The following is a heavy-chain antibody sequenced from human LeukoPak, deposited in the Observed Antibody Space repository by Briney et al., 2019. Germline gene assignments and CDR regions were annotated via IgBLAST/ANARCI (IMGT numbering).Heavy chain of an antibody. D-gene: IGHD3-10*01. Sequence: ASVKVSCKASGYTFTDYYIHWVRQAPGQGLEWMGWINPNSGDTNYAQKFQGRVTMTRDTSITTAYMELSSLRSDDTAMYYCARDRGRISDYYGSGRSLHYYMDVWGRGTTVTVSS. CDR2: INPNSGDT. V-gene: IGHV1-2*02. J-gene: IGHJ6*03. CDR3: ARDRGRISDYYGSGRSLHYYMDV. CDR1: GYTFTDYY.